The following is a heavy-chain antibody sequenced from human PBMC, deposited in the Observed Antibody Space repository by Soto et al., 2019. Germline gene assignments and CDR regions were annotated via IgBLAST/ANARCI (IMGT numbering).Heavy chain of an antibody. CDR2: ISYDASNK. Sequence: QVQLVESGGTVVQPGRSLRLSCAASGFTFSSYALHWVRQAPGKGLEWVTLISYDASNKYYGNSVKGRFTISRDNSKNTLYLQMDSLRAEDTAVYYCGRSSGWGIDYWGQGTLVTVSS. CDR1: GFTFSSYA. D-gene: IGHD6-19*01. V-gene: IGHV3-30*03. CDR3: GRSSGWGIDY. J-gene: IGHJ4*02.